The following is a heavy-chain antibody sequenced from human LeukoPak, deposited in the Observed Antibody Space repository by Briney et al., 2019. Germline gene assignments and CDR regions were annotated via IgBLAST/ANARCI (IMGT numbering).Heavy chain of an antibody. CDR2: ISSSGSSL. Sequence: GGSLRLSCAASGFSFSTYPMTWVRRAPGKGLEWVSSISSSGSSLYYADSVKGRFTISRDNAWNSLYLQMSGLRVEDTAVYYCAREFGYNKRIDSWGQGILVTVSS. J-gene: IGHJ4*02. V-gene: IGHV3-21*01. D-gene: IGHD5-24*01. CDR1: GFSFSTYP. CDR3: AREFGYNKRIDS.